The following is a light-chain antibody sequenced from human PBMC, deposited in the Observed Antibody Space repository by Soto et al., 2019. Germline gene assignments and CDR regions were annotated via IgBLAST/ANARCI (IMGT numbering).Light chain of an antibody. CDR1: SSDVGAYKF. CDR2: DVS. Sequence: QSVPTQPASVSGSPGQSITISCTGSSSDVGAYKFVSWYQQIPDKAPKLMIYDVSYRPSGVSNRFSGSKSGNTASLTISGLQTEDEADYYCNSYTTSDTWVFGGGTKLTVL. V-gene: IGLV2-14*01. J-gene: IGLJ3*02. CDR3: NSYTTSDTWV.